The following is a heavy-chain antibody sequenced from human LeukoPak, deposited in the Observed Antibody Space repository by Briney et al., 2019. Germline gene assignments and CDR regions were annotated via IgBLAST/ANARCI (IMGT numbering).Heavy chain of an antibody. CDR2: TYSDGNT. CDR3: ARDLSYFDY. CDR1: GFSVSSTY. D-gene: IGHD2/OR15-2a*01. J-gene: IGHJ4*02. V-gene: IGHV3-53*01. Sequence: GGSLRLSWAVSGFSVSSTYMTWVRQAPGKGLEWVSITYSDGNTYYAESVRGRFTVSRGYSKNTLYLQMKSLRVEDTAFYYCARDLSYFDYWGQGTLVTVSS.